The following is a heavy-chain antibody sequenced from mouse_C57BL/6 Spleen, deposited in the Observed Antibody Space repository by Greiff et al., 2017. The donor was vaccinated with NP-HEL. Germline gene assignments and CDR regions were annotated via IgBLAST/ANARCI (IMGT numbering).Heavy chain of an antibody. J-gene: IGHJ4*01. CDR3: ARENGNYGGYAMDY. CDR1: GYSITSGYY. V-gene: IGHV3-6*01. Sequence: VQLKESGPGLVKPSQSLSLTCSVTGYSITSGYYWNWIRQFPGNKLEWMGYISYDGSNNYNPSLKNRISITRDTSKNQFFLKLNSVTTEDTATYYCARENGNYGGYAMDYWGQGTSVTVSS. D-gene: IGHD2-1*01. CDR2: ISYDGSN.